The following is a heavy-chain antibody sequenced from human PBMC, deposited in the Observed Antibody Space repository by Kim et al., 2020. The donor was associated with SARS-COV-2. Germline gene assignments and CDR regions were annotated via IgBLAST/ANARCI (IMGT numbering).Heavy chain of an antibody. J-gene: IGHJ6*01. D-gene: IGHD3-10*01. CDR2: INHSGST. V-gene: IGHV4-34*01. CDR1: GGSFSGYY. Sequence: SETLSLTCAVYGGSFSGYYWSWIRQPPGKGLEWIGEINHSGSTNYNPSLKSRVTISVDTSKNQFSLKLSSVTAADTAVYYCASIPLLLWFGELLRANYYG. CDR3: ASIPLLLWFGELLRANYYG.